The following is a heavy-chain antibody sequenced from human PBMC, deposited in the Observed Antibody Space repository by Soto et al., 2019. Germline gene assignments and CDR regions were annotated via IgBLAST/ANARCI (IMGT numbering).Heavy chain of an antibody. CDR3: ARGRTVRNYADDSSDYFYFFDY. CDR2: VYYTGST. Sequence: SETLSLTCTVSGDSISTFYWWWMRQSPGKELEWIGYVYYTGSTNYNPSLKSRVTISVDRSKNQFSLKMTSANAADTAVYYCARGRTVRNYADDSSDYFYFFDYWGQGTQVTVSS. D-gene: IGHD3-22*01. V-gene: IGHV4-59*01. CDR1: GDSISTFY. J-gene: IGHJ4*02.